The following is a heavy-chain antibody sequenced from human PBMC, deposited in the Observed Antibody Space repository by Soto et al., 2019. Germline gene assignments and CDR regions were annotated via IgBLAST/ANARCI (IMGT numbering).Heavy chain of an antibody. CDR1: VASISSGGYS. D-gene: IGHD3-10*01. J-gene: IGHJ6*02. V-gene: IGHV4-31*03. CDR3: ARGFTGFRYGMDV. Sequence: SETLSLTCIVSVASISSGGYSWSWIRQHPGKGLEWIGYIYYSGSTYYNPSLKSRVTISVDTSKNQFSLKLSSVTAADTAVYYCARGFTGFRYGMDVWGQGTTVTVSS. CDR2: IYYSGST.